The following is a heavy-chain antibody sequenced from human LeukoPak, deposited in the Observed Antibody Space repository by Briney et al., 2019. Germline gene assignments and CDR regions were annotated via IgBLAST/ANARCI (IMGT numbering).Heavy chain of an antibody. J-gene: IGHJ4*02. CDR1: DGSISSGGYY. CDR3: ARALRGSGWYHYFDY. D-gene: IGHD6-19*01. V-gene: IGHV4-31*03. CDR2: IYYSGST. Sequence: PSQTLSLTCTVSDGSISSGGYYWSWIRQHPGKGLEWIGYIYYSGSTYYNPSLKSRVTISVDTSKNQFSLKLSSVTAADTAVYYCARALRGSGWYHYFDYWGQGTLVTVSS.